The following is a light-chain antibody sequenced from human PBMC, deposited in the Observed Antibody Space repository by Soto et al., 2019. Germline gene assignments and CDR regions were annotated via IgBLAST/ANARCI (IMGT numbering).Light chain of an antibody. V-gene: IGLV4-69*01. CDR2: LNSDGSH. J-gene: IGLJ2*01. CDR3: QTWGTGIHVV. Sequence: QLVLTQSPSASASLGASVKLTCTLSSGHSSYAIAWHQQPPEKGPRYLMKLNSDGSHSKGDGIPDRFSGSSSGAERYLTISSLQSEDEADYYCQTWGTGIHVVFGGGTQLTVL. CDR1: SGHSSYA.